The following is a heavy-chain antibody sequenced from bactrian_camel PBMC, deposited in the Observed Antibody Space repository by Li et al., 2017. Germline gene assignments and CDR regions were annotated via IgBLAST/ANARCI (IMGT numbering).Heavy chain of an antibody. Sequence: DVQLVESGGGSVQAGGSLRLSCAASGYIASTDCLGWFRQAPGKEREGVARIATGSGNTYYADSVKGRLTISQDNAKYTVYLQMNSLKPEDTAMYYCAARGPYCYTKLSVRDFTYWGQGTQVTVS. CDR1: GYIASTDC. V-gene: IGHV3S40*01. J-gene: IGHJ6*01. CDR2: IATGSGNT. D-gene: IGHD2*01. CDR3: AARGPYCYTKLSVRDFTY.